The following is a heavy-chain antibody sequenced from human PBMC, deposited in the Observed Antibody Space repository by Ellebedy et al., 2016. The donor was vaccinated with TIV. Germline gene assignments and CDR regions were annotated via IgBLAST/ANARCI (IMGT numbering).Heavy chain of an antibody. CDR2: IYYSVST. D-gene: IGHD3-10*01. Sequence: GSLRLSCTVSGDSISRSSYYWGRIRQPPGMGLEWIGSIYYSVSTDYNPSLKSRVTISADTSKNQFSLRLSSVTAADTAVYYCARWFGELLYVRWFDPWGQGTLVSVSS. CDR3: ARWFGELLYVRWFDP. J-gene: IGHJ5*02. V-gene: IGHV4-39*01. CDR1: GDSISRSSYY.